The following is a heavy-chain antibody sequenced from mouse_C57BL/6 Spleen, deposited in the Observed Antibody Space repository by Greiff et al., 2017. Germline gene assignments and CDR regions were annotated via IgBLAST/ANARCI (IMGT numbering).Heavy chain of an antibody. CDR1: GYTFTSYW. J-gene: IGHJ2*01. V-gene: IGHV1-69*01. CDR3: ARSVVALDY. Sequence: VQLHQPGAELVMPGASVKLSCKASGYTFTSYWMHWVKQRPGQGLEWIGEIDPSDSYTNYNQKFKGKSTLTVDKSSSTAYMQLSSLTSEDSAVYYCARSVVALDYWGQGTTLTVSS. CDR2: IDPSDSYT. D-gene: IGHD1-1*01.